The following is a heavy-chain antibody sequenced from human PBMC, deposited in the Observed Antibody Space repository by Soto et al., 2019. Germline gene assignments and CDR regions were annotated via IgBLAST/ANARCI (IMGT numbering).Heavy chain of an antibody. V-gene: IGHV1-69*01. CDR3: AREGRRSSSWHPDLNY. CDR1: GGTFSSYA. Sequence: QVQLVQSGAEVKKPGSLVKVSCKASGGTFSSYAISWVRQAPGQGLEWMGGIIPIFGTANYAQKFQGRVTITADESTSTAYMELSSLRSEDTAVYYCAREGRRSSSWHPDLNYWGQGTLVTVSS. CDR2: IIPIFGTA. J-gene: IGHJ4*02. D-gene: IGHD6-13*01.